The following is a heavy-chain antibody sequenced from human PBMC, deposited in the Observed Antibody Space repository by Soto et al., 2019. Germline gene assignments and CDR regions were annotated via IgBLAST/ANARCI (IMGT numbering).Heavy chain of an antibody. CDR1: GGSITDYS. CDR2: IFSSGSA. J-gene: IGHJ5*02. Sequence: SETLSLTCTVSGGSITDYSWVWIRQPAGKGLEWIGRIFSSGSANYNPSLKGRITMSLDTSKNQFSLKLNSATATDTAVYFCARDQGVVVTADNWFDPWGQGILVTVSS. V-gene: IGHV4-4*07. CDR3: ARDQGVVVTADNWFDP. D-gene: IGHD2-21*02.